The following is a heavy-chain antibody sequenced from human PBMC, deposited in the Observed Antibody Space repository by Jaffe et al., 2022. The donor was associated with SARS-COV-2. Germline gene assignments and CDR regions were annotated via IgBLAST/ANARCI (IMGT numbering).Heavy chain of an antibody. CDR1: GFTFSSYA. D-gene: IGHD3-22*01. J-gene: IGHJ3*02. CDR2: ISGSGGST. Sequence: EVQLLESGGGLVQPGGSLRLSCAASGFTFSSYAMSWVRQAPGKGLEWVSAISGSGGSTYYADSVKGRFTISRDNSKNTLYLQMNSLRAEDTAVYYCAKVGYITMIVVVITDDAFDIWGQGTMVTVSS. CDR3: AKVGYITMIVVVITDDAFDI. V-gene: IGHV3-23*01.